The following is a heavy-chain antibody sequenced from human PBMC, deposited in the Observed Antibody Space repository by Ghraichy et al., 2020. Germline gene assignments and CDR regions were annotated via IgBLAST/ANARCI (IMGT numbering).Heavy chain of an antibody. CDR2: ISVSGGST. CDR1: GFTFSSYA. J-gene: IGHJ4*02. V-gene: IGHV3-23*01. Sequence: GESLNISCAASGFTFSSYAMSWVRQAPGKGLEWVSDISVSGGSTDYADSVKGRFTISRDNSKNTLYLQMNNLRVEDTAVYYCAKFQQLRLADYWGQGTLVTVSS. CDR3: AKFQQLRLADY. D-gene: IGHD6-13*01.